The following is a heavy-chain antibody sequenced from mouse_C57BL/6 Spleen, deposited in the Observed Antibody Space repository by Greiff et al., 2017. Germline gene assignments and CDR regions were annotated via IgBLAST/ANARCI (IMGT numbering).Heavy chain of an antibody. CDR1: GYTFTSYW. CDR2: IDPNSGGT. CDR3: ARKPFITTVVDYAMDY. V-gene: IGHV1-72*01. J-gene: IGHJ4*01. Sequence: QVQLQQPGAELVKPGASVKLSCKASGYTFTSYWMHWVKQRPGRGLEWIGRIDPNSGGTKYNEKFKSKATLTVDKPSSTAYMQLSSLTSEDSAVYYCARKPFITTVVDYAMDYWGQGTSVTVSS. D-gene: IGHD1-1*01.